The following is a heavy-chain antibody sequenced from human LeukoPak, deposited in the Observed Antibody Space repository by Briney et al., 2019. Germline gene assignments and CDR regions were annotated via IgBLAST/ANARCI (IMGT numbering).Heavy chain of an antibody. CDR3: ARYGDYAFDY. CDR1: GGSISSGNSY. V-gene: IGHV4-31*03. J-gene: IGHJ4*02. CDR2: IYYSGSS. Sequence: SQTLSLTCSVSGGSISSGNSYWSWLRQHPEKCLEWIGYIYYSGSSYYNPSLKSRVTILVDTSKNQFSLKLTSVTAADTAVYYCARYGDYAFDYWGQGTLVTVSS. D-gene: IGHD4-17*01.